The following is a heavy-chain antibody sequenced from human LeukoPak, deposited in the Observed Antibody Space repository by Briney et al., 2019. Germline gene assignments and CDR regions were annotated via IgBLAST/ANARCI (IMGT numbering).Heavy chain of an antibody. V-gene: IGHV1-2*02. CDR1: GYTFTGYY. CDR2: INPNSGGT. CDR3: ARGSMITFGGTHYMDV. Sequence: GASVKVSCKASGYTFTGYYMHWVRQAPGQGLEWMGWINPNSGGTNYAQKFQGRVTMTRDTSISTAYMELSRLRSDDTAVYYCARGSMITFGGTHYMDVWGKGTTVTVSS. J-gene: IGHJ6*03. D-gene: IGHD3-16*01.